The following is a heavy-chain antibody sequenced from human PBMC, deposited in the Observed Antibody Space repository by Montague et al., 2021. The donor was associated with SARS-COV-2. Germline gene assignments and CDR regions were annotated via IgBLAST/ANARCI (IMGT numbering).Heavy chain of an antibody. J-gene: IGHJ4*02. D-gene: IGHD2-15*01. CDR1: GGSISSFY. Sequence: SETLSLTCTVSGGSISSFYWSWFRKPPGKGLEWIGNISDSGSTNYNPSLTSRVTMSVDTYKNQISLKVNSVTAADTAVYYCARHYSATLPAVYWGQGTLVTVSS. CDR3: ARHYSATLPAVY. CDR2: ISDSGST. V-gene: IGHV4-59*08.